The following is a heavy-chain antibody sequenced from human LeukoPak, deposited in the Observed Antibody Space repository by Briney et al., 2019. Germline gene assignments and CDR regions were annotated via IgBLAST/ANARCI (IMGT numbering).Heavy chain of an antibody. CDR2: IYYSGST. D-gene: IGHD4-17*01. V-gene: IGHV4-59*08. J-gene: IGHJ4*02. CDR3: ARHMTTVRYFDY. CDR1: GGSISSYY. Sequence: SEPLSLTCTVSGGSISSYYWSWIRQPPGKGLEWIGYIYYSGSTNYNPSLKSRVTISVDTSKNQFPLKLSSVTAADTAVDYCARHMTTVRYFDYWGQGTQVTVSS.